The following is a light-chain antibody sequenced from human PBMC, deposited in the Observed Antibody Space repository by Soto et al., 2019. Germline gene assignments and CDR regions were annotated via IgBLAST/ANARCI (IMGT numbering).Light chain of an antibody. CDR3: SSYRSSGAVV. V-gene: IGLV2-14*01. Sequence: QSALTQPASVSGSPGQSITISCTGASYVSWYQQHPGKAPKLMIYDVSNRPSGVSNRFSGSKSGNTASLTISGLQAEDEAVYYCSSYRSSGAVVFGGGTKRTVL. CDR1: SY. J-gene: IGLJ3*02. CDR2: DVS.